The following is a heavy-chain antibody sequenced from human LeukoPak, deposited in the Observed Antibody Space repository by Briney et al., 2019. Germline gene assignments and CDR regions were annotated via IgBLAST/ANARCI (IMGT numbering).Heavy chain of an antibody. V-gene: IGHV4-34*01. J-gene: IGHJ4*02. CDR1: GGSFSGYY. CDR3: ARGAKFGVVTY. Sequence: SETLSLTCAVYGGSFSGYYWSWICQPPGKGLEWIGEINHSGSTNYNPSLKSRVTISVDTSKNQFSLKLSSVTAADTAVYYCARGAKFGVVTYWGQGTLVTVSS. CDR2: INHSGST. D-gene: IGHD3-3*01.